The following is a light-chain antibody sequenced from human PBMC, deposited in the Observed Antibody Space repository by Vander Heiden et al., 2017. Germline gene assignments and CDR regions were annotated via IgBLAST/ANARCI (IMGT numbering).Light chain of an antibody. J-gene: IGKJ1*01. CDR2: ATS. V-gene: IGKV1-39*01. Sequence: DIQMTQSPSSLSASVGDRVTITCRASQRISSYLNWYQQKSGKAPKFLIYATSSLPSRVPSRFSGSASGTDFTLTISRLQPEDFATYYCQQTDSNPWTFGQGTKVEIK. CDR3: QQTDSNPWT. CDR1: QRISSY.